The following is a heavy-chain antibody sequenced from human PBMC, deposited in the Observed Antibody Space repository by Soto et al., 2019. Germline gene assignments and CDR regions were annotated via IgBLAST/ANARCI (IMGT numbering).Heavy chain of an antibody. V-gene: IGHV1-69*02. J-gene: IGHJ5*02. Sequence: QVQLVQSGAEVKKPGSSVKVSCKASGGTFSSYTISWVRQAPGQGLEWMGRIIPILGIANYAQKFQGRVTITADKSTSTAYMELSSLRSEDTAVYYCAADPRKYSSSWGAPNWFDPWGQGTLVTVSS. CDR1: GGTFSSYT. D-gene: IGHD6-13*01. CDR2: IIPILGIA. CDR3: AADPRKYSSSWGAPNWFDP.